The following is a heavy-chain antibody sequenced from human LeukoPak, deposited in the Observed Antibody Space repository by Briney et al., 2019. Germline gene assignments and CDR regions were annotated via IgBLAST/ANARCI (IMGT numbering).Heavy chain of an antibody. CDR3: ARDARRRYCSTASCYRGWFDP. D-gene: IGHD2-2*01. CDR1: GFTFTSSA. J-gene: IGHJ5*02. Sequence: AASVKVSCKASGFTFTSSAMQWVRQARGQRLEWIGWIVVGSGNTNYAQKFQGRVTITADESTSTAYMELSSLRSEDTAVYFCARDARRRYCSTASCYRGWFDPWGQGTLVTVSS. CDR2: IVVGSGNT. V-gene: IGHV1-58*02.